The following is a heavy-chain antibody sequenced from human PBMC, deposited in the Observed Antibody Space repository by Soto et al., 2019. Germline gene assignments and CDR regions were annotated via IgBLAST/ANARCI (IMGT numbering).Heavy chain of an antibody. V-gene: IGHV1-69*13. CDR1: GGTFSSYA. D-gene: IGHD2-2*01. CDR2: IIPIFGTA. J-gene: IGHJ6*02. Sequence: SVKVSCKASGGTFSSYAISWVRQAPGQGLEWMGGIIPIFGTANYAQKFQGRVTITADESTSTAYMELSSLRSEDTAVYYCVRGSIVVVQAASFYYYYGMDVWGQGTTVTVSS. CDR3: VRGSIVVVQAASFYYYYGMDV.